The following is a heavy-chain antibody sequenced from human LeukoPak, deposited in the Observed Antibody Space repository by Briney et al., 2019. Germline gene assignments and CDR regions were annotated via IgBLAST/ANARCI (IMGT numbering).Heavy chain of an antibody. CDR2: INPNSGGT. V-gene: IGHV1-2*02. Sequence: ASVKVSCKASGYTFSGHYMHWVRQAPGQGLEWMGWINPNSGGTNYAQKFQGRVTMTRDTSISTAYMELSRLRSDDTAVYYCAREYYYDSSGYPYWGQGTLVTVSS. D-gene: IGHD3-22*01. CDR3: AREYYYDSSGYPY. CDR1: GYTFSGHY. J-gene: IGHJ4*02.